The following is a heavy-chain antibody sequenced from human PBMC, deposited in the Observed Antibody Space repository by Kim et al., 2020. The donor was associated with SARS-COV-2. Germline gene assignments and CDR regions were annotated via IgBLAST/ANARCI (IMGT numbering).Heavy chain of an antibody. Sequence: NYADTVKGRYTISRDNANNTLYLQMNSLRAEDTAVYYCARDGMATIPLDCWGQGTLVTVSS. J-gene: IGHJ4*02. CDR3: ARDGMATIPLDC. V-gene: IGHV3-74*01. D-gene: IGHD5-12*01.